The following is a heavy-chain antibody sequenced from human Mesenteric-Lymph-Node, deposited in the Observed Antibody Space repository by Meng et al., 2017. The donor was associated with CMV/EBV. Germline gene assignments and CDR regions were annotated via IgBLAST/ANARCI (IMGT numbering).Heavy chain of an antibody. Sequence: SVKVSCKASGGTFTTYVINWVRQAPGQGLEWMGGIIPVYDTANYAHRFQGRVTITRDESPSIAYMELSGLRSEDTAVYYCATTTLYFDFWSDHAPYYYFGMDVWGQGTTVTVSS. CDR3: ATTTLYFDFWSDHAPYYYFGMDV. V-gene: IGHV1-69*05. CDR1: GGTFTTYV. CDR2: IIPVYDTA. D-gene: IGHD3-3*01. J-gene: IGHJ6*02.